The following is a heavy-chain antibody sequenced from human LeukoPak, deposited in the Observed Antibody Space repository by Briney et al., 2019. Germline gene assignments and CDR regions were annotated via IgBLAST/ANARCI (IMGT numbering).Heavy chain of an antibody. J-gene: IGHJ4*02. D-gene: IGHD1-1*01. CDR3: ATDSPETAAFDY. V-gene: IGHV3-48*04. CDR1: GFSFSTYS. Sequence: GGSLRLSCTASGFSFSTYSMNWVRQAPGKGLEWVSYIVGSSRNIYYADSVKGRFTISRDNAKNSLHLQMDSLRAEDTAAYHCATDSPETAAFDYWGQGTLVTVSS. CDR2: IVGSSRNI.